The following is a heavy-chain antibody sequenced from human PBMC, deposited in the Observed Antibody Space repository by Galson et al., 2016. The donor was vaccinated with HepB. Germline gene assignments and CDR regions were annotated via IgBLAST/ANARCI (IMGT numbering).Heavy chain of an antibody. D-gene: IGHD1-7*01. CDR3: STGGYVTGTNDC. V-gene: IGHV3-15*01. CDR2: IKSKSNKETT. J-gene: IGHJ4*02. Sequence: SLRLSCAVSGFIFSNAWMTWVRQAPGKGLEWVGRIKSKSNKETTDYAAAVKCRFIISRDDSTDTLYLQMNSLKTEDTGVYYCSTGGYVTGTNDCWGQGTLVRVPS. CDR1: GFIFSNAW.